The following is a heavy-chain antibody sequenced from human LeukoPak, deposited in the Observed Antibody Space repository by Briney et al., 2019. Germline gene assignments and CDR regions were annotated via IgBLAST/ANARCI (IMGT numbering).Heavy chain of an antibody. CDR1: GFTFSSYS. CDR3: AKAESGTMVRGVSCGMDV. V-gene: IGHV3-21*04. J-gene: IGHJ6*02. D-gene: IGHD3-10*01. Sequence: GGSLRLSCAASGFTFSSYSMNWVRQAPGKGLEWVSSISSSSSYIYYADSVKGRFTISRDNAKNSLYLQMNSLRAEDTAVYYCAKAESGTMVRGVSCGMDVWGQGTTVTVSS. CDR2: ISSSSSYI.